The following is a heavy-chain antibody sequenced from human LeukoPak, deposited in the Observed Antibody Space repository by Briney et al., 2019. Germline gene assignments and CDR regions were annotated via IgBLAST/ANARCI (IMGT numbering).Heavy chain of an antibody. CDR1: GFTFSSYG. J-gene: IGHJ4*02. CDR2: IRYDGSNK. D-gene: IGHD1-7*01. Sequence: PGRSLRLSCAASGFTFSSYGMHWVRQAPGKGLDWVAFIRYDGSNKYYTDSVKGRFTTSRDNAKNSLYLQMNSLRAEDTAVYYCARGRYNWNYGDFDYWGQGTLVTVSS. V-gene: IGHV3-30*02. CDR3: ARGRYNWNYGDFDY.